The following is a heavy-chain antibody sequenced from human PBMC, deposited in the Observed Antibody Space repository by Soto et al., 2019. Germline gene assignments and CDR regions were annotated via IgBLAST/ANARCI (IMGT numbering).Heavy chain of an antibody. CDR2: ISGSGGST. D-gene: IGHD6-6*01. J-gene: IGHJ6*03. Sequence: GGSLRLSCAASGFTFSSYAMSWVRQAPGKGLEWVSAISGSGGSTYYADSVKGRFTISRDNSKNTLYLQMNSLRAEDTAVYYCAKSGHSSSSDRLVGVYYYYMDVWGKGTTVTVSS. V-gene: IGHV3-23*01. CDR1: GFTFSSYA. CDR3: AKSGHSSSSDRLVGVYYYYMDV.